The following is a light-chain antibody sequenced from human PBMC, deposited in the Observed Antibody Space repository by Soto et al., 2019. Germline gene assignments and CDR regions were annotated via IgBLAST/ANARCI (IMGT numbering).Light chain of an antibody. J-gene: IGKJ5*01. Sequence: DIQMTQSPSSLSASVGDRVTITCRASQSISSSFLNWYQQKPGKAPKLLIYSASTLQSGVPSRFSGGFSGTEFTLTISSLQPEDFATYYCQQLYRYPITFGQGTRLEIK. CDR2: SAS. CDR1: QSISSSF. CDR3: QQLYRYPIT. V-gene: IGKV1-9*01.